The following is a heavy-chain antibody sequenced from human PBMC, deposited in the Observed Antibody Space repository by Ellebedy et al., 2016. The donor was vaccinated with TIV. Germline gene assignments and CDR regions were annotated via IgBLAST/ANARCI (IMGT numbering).Heavy chain of an antibody. J-gene: IGHJ4*02. V-gene: IGHV3-72*01. Sequence: GESLKISXAASGFSFSDYDMDWVRQAPGKGLEWVGRGRNKVGGGTTEYGASVKGRFTISRDNSKNSLYLQMNSLTTEDTAVYYCARDYWGSYEYWGQGTLVTVSS. CDR3: ARDYWGSYEY. D-gene: IGHD3-16*01. CDR1: GFSFSDYD. CDR2: GRNKVGGGTT.